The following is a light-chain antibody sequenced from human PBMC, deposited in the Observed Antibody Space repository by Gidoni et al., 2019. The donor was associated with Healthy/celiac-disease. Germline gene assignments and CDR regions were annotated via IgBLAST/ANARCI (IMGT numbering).Light chain of an antibody. CDR2: SNN. CDR1: SSNIGSNT. J-gene: IGLJ2*01. CDR3: AAWDDSLNCVV. V-gene: IGLV1-44*01. Sequence: QSVLTQPHSASGTPGQRVTISCSGSSSNIGSNTVHWYQPLPGTAPKLLIYSNNQRPSGVPDRFSGSKSGTSASLAISGLQSEDEADYYCAAWDDSLNCVVFGGGTKLTVL.